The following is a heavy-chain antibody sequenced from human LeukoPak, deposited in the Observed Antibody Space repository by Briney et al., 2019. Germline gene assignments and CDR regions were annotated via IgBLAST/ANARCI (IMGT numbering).Heavy chain of an antibody. CDR3: TRGGLVRGGLHWLDP. V-gene: IGHV6-1*01. CDR1: GDSVSGTSAG. D-gene: IGHD3-10*01. CDR2: IYYRSKWYN. J-gene: IGHJ5*02. Sequence: SQTLSLTCAISGDSVSGTSAGWNWIRQSPSRGLEWLGRIYYRSKWYNDYAPSVQSRITINPDKYKNQFSLQLNSVTHDDTAVYYCTRGGLVRGGLHWLDPWGQGTLVTVSS.